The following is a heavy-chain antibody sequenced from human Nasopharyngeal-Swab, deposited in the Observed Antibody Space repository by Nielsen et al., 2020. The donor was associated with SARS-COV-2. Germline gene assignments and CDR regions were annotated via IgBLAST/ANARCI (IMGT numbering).Heavy chain of an antibody. D-gene: IGHD2-2*01. CDR1: GGSVSSGSYY. V-gene: IGHV4-61*01. J-gene: IGHJ6*02. CDR3: AREGSTSPWNGYYYGMDV. Sequence: SETLSLTCNVSGGSVSSGSYYWSWIRQPPGKGLEWIGYIYYSGSTNYNPSLKSRVTISVDTSKNQFSLKLSSVTAADTAVYYCAREGSTSPWNGYYYGMDVWGQGTTVTVSS. CDR2: IYYSGST.